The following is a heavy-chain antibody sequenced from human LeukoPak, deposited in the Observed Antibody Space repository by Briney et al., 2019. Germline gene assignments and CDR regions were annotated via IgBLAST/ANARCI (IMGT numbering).Heavy chain of an antibody. J-gene: IGHJ4*02. V-gene: IGHV4-59*08. CDR3: ARGNSGNYYHYFDY. CDR1: GDSISGYY. CDR2: IFYTGST. Sequence: SETLSLTCSVVGDSISGYYWSWIRQPPGKGLEWIAWIFYTGSTNYNPSLKSRVSISVDTSKNHLSLKLSSVTAADTAVYYCARGNSGNYYHYFDYWCQGTLVTVSS. D-gene: IGHD1-26*01.